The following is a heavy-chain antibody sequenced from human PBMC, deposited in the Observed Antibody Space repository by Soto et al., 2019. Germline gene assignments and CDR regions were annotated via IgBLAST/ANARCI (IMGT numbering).Heavy chain of an antibody. CDR2: IYYSGST. CDR1: GGSISRGGY. Sequence: SETLSLTCTVSGGSISRGGYWSWIRQHPRKGLEWIGYIYYSGSTYYNPSLKSRVTISVDTSKNQFSLKLRSVTAADTAVYYCARAPGDYFDYWGQGTLVTVSS. V-gene: IGHV4-31*03. CDR3: ARAPGDYFDY. J-gene: IGHJ4*02.